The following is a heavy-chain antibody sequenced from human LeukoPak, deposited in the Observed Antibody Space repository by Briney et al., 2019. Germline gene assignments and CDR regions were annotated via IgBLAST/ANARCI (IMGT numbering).Heavy chain of an antibody. CDR1: GFTFSSYA. CDR3: ARVLSGSWDWFDP. J-gene: IGHJ5*02. CDR2: INPDGSTT. Sequence: PGGSLRLSCAAFGFTFSSYAMSWVRQAPGKGLEWVSRINPDGSTTTYADSVRGRFTISRDNAKNTVYLQMNSLRAEDTAVYYCARVLSGSWDWFDPWGQGTLVTVSS. V-gene: IGHV3-74*01. D-gene: IGHD3-22*01.